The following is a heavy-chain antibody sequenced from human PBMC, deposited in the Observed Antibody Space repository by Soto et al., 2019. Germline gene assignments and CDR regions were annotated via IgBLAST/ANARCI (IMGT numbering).Heavy chain of an antibody. CDR2: IYHSGST. CDR3: ARACSSNSCLYYYGMDV. D-gene: IGHD2-2*01. Sequence: SETLSLTCAVSGGSVSSSNWWSWVRQPPGKGLEWIGEIYHSGSTNYNPSLKSRVTISVDKSKNQFSLKLSSVTAADTAVYYCARACSSNSCLYYYGMDVWGQGTTVTVSS. V-gene: IGHV4-4*02. J-gene: IGHJ6*02. CDR1: GGSVSSSNW.